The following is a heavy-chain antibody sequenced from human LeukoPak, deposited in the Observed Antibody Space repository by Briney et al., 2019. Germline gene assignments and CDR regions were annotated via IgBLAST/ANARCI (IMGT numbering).Heavy chain of an antibody. J-gene: IGHJ4*02. CDR2: IYTSGST. D-gene: IGHD2-15*01. V-gene: IGHV4-4*07. Sequence: PSETLSLTCIVSGGSISSYCWSWIRQPAGKGLEWIGRIYTSGSTNYNPSLKSRVTMSVDTSKNQFSLKLSSVTAADTAVYYCARESPYCSGGSCRTLAFGYWGQGTLVTVSS. CDR1: GGSISSYC. CDR3: ARESPYCSGGSCRTLAFGY.